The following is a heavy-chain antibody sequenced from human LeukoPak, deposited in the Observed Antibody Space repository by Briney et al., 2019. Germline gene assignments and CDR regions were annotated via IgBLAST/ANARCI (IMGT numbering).Heavy chain of an antibody. D-gene: IGHD4-23*01. CDR3: ASPGIHYGGNSDYFDY. CDR1: GGTFSSYA. V-gene: IGHV1-69*01. CDR2: IIPIFGTA. J-gene: IGHJ4*02. Sequence: SVKVSCKASGGTFSSYAISWVRQAPGQGLEWMGGIIPIFGTANYAQKFQGRVTITADESTSTAYMELSSLRTEDTAVYYCASPGIHYGGNSDYFDYWGQGTLVTVSS.